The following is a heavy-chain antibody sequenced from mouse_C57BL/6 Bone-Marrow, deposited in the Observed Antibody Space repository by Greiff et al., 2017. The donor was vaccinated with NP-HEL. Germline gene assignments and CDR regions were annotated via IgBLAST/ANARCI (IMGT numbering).Heavy chain of an antibody. CDR1: GFTFSDYY. V-gene: IGHV5-12*01. D-gene: IGHD1-1*01. CDR2: ISNGGGST. Sequence: EVQVVESGGGLVQPGGSLKLSCAASGFTFSDYYMYWVRQTPEKRLEWVAYISNGGGSTYYPDTVKGRFTISRDNAKNTLYLQMSRLKSEDTAMYYCARGGYYGSWYFDVWGTGTTVTVSS. CDR3: ARGGYYGSWYFDV. J-gene: IGHJ1*03.